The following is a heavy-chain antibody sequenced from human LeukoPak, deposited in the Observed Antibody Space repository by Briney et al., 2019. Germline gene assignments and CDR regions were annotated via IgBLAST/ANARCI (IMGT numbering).Heavy chain of an antibody. CDR2: IYYSGGT. D-gene: IGHD3-10*01. J-gene: IGHJ4*02. CDR3: ARGRGVRGGNFDY. CDR1: GGSLSNYY. Sequence: SETLSLTCTVSGGSLSNYYWSWIRQPTGKGLEWIGYIYYSGGTNYNPSLKTRVTISVDTSKNQFSLKLSSVTAAGTAVYYCARGRGVRGGNFDYWGQGTLVTVSS. V-gene: IGHV4-59*01.